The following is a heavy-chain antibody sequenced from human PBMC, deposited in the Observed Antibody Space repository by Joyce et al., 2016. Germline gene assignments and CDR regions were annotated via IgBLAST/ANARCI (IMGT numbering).Heavy chain of an antibody. Sequence: EVQLLESGGGLVQPGGSLRLSCAASGFRFSSYAMSWVRQARGKVLGLVSGISGSGSSTYYADSVKGRFTISRDNSKNTLYLQMNTLRAEDTAVYYCAKSPDGSHILTGYYLGYFDYWGQGTLVTVSS. CDR2: ISGSGSST. CDR3: AKSPDGSHILTGYYLGYFDY. D-gene: IGHD3-9*01. CDR1: GFRFSSYA. V-gene: IGHV3-23*01. J-gene: IGHJ4*02.